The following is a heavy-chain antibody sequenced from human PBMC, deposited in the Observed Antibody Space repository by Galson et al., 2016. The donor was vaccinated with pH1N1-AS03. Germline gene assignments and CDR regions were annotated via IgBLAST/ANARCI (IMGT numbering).Heavy chain of an antibody. V-gene: IGHV3-7*03. J-gene: IGHJ4*02. D-gene: IGHD6-13*01. CDR2: INQAGSAA. CDR3: TRGGYSSTWYWVY. CDR1: GFTFNNSW. Sequence: SLRLSCAASGFTFNNSWMTWVRLTPGKGLEWVANINQAGSAAHYVDSVKGRFTISSDNAKNSLSLQMNSLRDEDTAVYYCTRGGYSSTWYWVYWGQGTLVTVSS.